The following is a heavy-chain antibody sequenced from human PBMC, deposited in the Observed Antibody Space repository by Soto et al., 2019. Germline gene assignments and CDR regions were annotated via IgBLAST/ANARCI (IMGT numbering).Heavy chain of an antibody. J-gene: IGHJ4*02. CDR1: GGSISSYY. CDR3: ASAGGYCISTSCFRY. Sequence: SETLSLTCTVSGGSISSYYWNWIRQPPGKGLEWIGYIYYSGSTNYNPSLKSRVTISVDTSKNQFSLKLSSVTAADTAVYYCASAGGYCISTSCFRYWGQGTLVTVSS. CDR2: IYYSGST. D-gene: IGHD2-2*01. V-gene: IGHV4-59*01.